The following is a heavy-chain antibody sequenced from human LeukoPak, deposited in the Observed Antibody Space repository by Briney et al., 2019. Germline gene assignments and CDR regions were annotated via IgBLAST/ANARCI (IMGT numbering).Heavy chain of an antibody. J-gene: IGHJ6*02. Sequence: PSETLSLTCTVSGGSINNYYWSWIRQPPGKGLEWIGYIYYSGSTNYNPSLKSRVTISIDTSKNQFSLKLSSVTAADTAVYYCARVPEYCSGGSYYYYYYGMDVWGQGTTVTVSS. CDR3: ARVPEYCSGGSYYYYYYGMDV. CDR1: GGSINNYY. CDR2: IYYSGST. V-gene: IGHV4-59*01. D-gene: IGHD2-15*01.